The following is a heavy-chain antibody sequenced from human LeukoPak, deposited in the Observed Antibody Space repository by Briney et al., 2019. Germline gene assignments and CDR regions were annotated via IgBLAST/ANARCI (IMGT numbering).Heavy chain of an antibody. J-gene: IGHJ4*02. D-gene: IGHD6-19*01. Sequence: GGSLRLSCAASGFTFTTYWMTWVRQAPGKGLEWVANINGDGSRKNYLDSVKGRFTISRDNAKNSVYLQMNSLRAEDTAVYYCARRSSGQGLDYWGQGTLVSVSS. V-gene: IGHV3-7*01. CDR2: INGDGSRK. CDR3: ARRSSGQGLDY. CDR1: GFTFTTYW.